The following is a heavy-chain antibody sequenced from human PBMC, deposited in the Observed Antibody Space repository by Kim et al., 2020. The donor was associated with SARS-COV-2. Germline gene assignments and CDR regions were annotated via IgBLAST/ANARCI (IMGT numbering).Heavy chain of an antibody. CDR1: GFVFSDFG. V-gene: IGHV3-30*18. Sequence: GGSLRLSCAASGFVFSDFGMQWVRQTPGKGLEWVAVISPDQRIQFYGHSVKGRFTVSRDNSRNTLYLQMNSLRPEDTAVYYCAKDLMVLLPVFRPLNILDVWGQGATVTVSS. J-gene: IGHJ6*02. D-gene: IGHD3-10*01. CDR2: ISPDQRIQ. CDR3: AKDLMVLLPVFRPLNILDV.